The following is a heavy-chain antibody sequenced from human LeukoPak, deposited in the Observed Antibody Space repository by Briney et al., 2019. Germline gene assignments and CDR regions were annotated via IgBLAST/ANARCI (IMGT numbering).Heavy chain of an antibody. Sequence: SETLSLTCTVSGGSITSHFWTWIRQAPGKGLEWVGYVSKSRSTNYNPSLQSRITISVDTSKNQFFLKLTSMTAADTAVYFCARDDYGVFDAFDVWGQGTVVTVSS. CDR3: ARDDYGVFDAFDV. J-gene: IGHJ3*01. D-gene: IGHD3-16*01. V-gene: IGHV4-4*08. CDR1: GGSITSHF. CDR2: VSKSRST.